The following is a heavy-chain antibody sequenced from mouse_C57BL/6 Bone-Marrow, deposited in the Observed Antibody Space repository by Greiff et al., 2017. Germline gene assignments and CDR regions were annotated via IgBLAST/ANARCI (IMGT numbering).Heavy chain of an antibody. CDR3: ARCITTVVEGLDYAMDY. CDR1: GYTFTSYW. J-gene: IGHJ4*01. V-gene: IGHV1-61*01. Sequence: QVQLQQPGAELVRPGSSVKLSCKASGYTFTSYWMDWVKQRPGQGLEWIGNIYPSDSETHYNQKFKDKATLTVDKSSSTAYMQLSSLTSEDSAVYYCARCITTVVEGLDYAMDYWGQGTSVTVSS. D-gene: IGHD1-1*01. CDR2: IYPSDSET.